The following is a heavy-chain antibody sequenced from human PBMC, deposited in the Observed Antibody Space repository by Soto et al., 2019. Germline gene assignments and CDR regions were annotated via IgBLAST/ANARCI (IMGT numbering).Heavy chain of an antibody. CDR3: ARQRHYEIFDGMDV. CDR1: GGSISSSSYY. Sequence: QLQLQESGPGLVKPSETLSLTCTVSGGSISSSSYYWGWIRQPPGKGLEWIGSIYYSGSTYYNPSLNSRGTISVDTSKNQFSLKLSSVTAADTAVYYCARQRHYEIFDGMDVWGQGTTVTVSS. V-gene: IGHV4-39*01. J-gene: IGHJ6*02. D-gene: IGHD3-9*01. CDR2: IYYSGST.